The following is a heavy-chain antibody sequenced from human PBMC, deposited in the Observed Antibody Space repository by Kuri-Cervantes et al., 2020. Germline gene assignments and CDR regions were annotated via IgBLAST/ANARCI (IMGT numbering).Heavy chain of an antibody. D-gene: IGHD4-17*01. CDR1: GGTFSSYA. CDR2: IIPIFGTA. V-gene: IGHV1-69*13. J-gene: IGHJ6*02. CDR3: ATTVTTQLVMDV. Sequence: SVKVSCKASGGTFSSYAISWVRQAPGQGLEWMGGIIPIFGTANYAQKFQGRVTITADGSTSTAYMELSSLRSEDTAVYYCATTVTTQLVMDVWGQGTTVTVSS.